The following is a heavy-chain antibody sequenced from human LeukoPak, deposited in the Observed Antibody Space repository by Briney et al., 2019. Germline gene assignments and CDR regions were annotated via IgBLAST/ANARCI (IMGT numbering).Heavy chain of an antibody. CDR2: ISAYNGNT. CDR3: ARGAYCGGDCSSSDSFDI. CDR1: GYTFTNYG. D-gene: IGHD2-21*01. J-gene: IGHJ3*02. Sequence: ASVKVSCKASGYTFTNYGVSWVRQAPGQGLEWMGWISAYNGNTNFAQNLQGRVTLTTDTSTTTAYLELGSLRSDDTAVYYCARGAYCGGDCSSSDSFDIWGQGTLVTVSS. V-gene: IGHV1-18*01.